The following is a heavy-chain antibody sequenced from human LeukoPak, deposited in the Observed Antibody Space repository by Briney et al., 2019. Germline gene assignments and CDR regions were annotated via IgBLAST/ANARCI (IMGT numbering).Heavy chain of an antibody. CDR1: GFTFSSYS. V-gene: IGHV3-21*01. CDR3: AREAGTTGPERYFDY. D-gene: IGHD1-7*01. Sequence: GGSLRLSCAASGFTFSSYSMNWVRQAPGKGLEWVSSISSSSSYIYYADSVKGRFTISRDNAKNSLYLQMNSLRAEDTAVYYCAREAGTTGPERYFDYWGQGTLVTVSS. CDR2: ISSSSSYI. J-gene: IGHJ4*02.